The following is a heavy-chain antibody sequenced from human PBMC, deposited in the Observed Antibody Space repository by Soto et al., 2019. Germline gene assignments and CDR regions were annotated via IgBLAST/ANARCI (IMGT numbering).Heavy chain of an antibody. D-gene: IGHD3-3*01. Sequence: QVHLVQSGAEVKKPGSSVNVSCKASGGTFGSNAIAWVREVPGQGLEWMGWIIPIFGTTHYAQKFQGRVTITADESTGTVYMDLSSLRSDDPAVYYCARTVFGVVTLAFDIWGQGTLLTVSS. V-gene: IGHV1-69*01. CDR2: IIPIFGTT. CDR3: ARTVFGVVTLAFDI. J-gene: IGHJ3*02. CDR1: GGTFGSNA.